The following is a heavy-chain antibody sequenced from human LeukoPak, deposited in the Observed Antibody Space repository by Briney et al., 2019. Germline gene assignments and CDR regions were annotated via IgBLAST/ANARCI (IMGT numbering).Heavy chain of an antibody. V-gene: IGHV3-11*04. CDR1: GFTFSDYY. CDR3: ARDRHVPGLYYYYMDV. J-gene: IGHJ6*03. Sequence: PGGSLRLSCAASGFTFSDYYMSWIRQAPGKGQEWVSYISSSGSTIYYADSVKGRFTISRDNAKNSLYLQMNSLRPEDTAVYFCARDRHVPGLYYYYMDVWGKGTTVTVSS. D-gene: IGHD6-6*01. CDR2: ISSSGSTI.